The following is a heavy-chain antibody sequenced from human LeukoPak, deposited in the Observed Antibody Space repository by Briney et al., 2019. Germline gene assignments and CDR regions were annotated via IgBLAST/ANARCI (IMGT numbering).Heavy chain of an antibody. Sequence: SETLSLTCTVSGGSISSGDYYWSWIRQPPGKGLEWIGYIYYSGSTYYNPSLKSRVTISVDTSKNQFSLKLSSVTAADTAVYYCARRKWFGESDFDYWGQGTLATVSS. J-gene: IGHJ4*02. V-gene: IGHV4-30-4*08. CDR1: GGSISSGDYY. CDR3: ARRKWFGESDFDY. CDR2: IYYSGST. D-gene: IGHD3-10*01.